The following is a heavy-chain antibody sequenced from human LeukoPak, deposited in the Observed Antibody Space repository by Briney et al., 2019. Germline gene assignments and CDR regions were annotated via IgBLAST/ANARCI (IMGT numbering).Heavy chain of an antibody. V-gene: IGHV4-61*02. CDR3: ARVEGHNALYYFDY. CDR1: GGSISSGSYY. Sequence: PSETLSLTCTVSGGSISSGSYYWSWIRQPAGKGLEWIGRIYTSGSTNYNPSLKSRVTISVDTSKNQFSLKLSFVTAADTAVYYCARVEGHNALYYFDYWGQGTLVTVSS. J-gene: IGHJ4*02. CDR2: IYTSGST. D-gene: IGHD1-1*01.